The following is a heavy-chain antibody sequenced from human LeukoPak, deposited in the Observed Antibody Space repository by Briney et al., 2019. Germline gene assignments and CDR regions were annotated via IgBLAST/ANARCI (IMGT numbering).Heavy chain of an antibody. Sequence: GGSLRLSCAASEFTFSGYWMHWVRQAPGKGLVWVSRIKTDGSSTSYADSVKGRFTISRDNAKNTLYLQMNSLRAEDTAVYYCAKDAVGATAYYFDYWGQGTLVTVSS. CDR3: AKDAVGATAYYFDY. D-gene: IGHD1-26*01. CDR2: IKTDGSST. J-gene: IGHJ4*02. V-gene: IGHV3-74*01. CDR1: EFTFSGYW.